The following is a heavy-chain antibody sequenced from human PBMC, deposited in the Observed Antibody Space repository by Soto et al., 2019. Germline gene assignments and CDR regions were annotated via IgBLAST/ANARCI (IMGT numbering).Heavy chain of an antibody. Sequence: PSETLSLTCAVYGGSFSGYYWSWIRQPPGKGLEWIGEINHSGSTNYNPSLKSRVTISVDTSKNQFSLKLSSVTAADTAVYYCARLPIVVVVAATRPEELNDYWGQGTLVTVSS. V-gene: IGHV4-34*01. D-gene: IGHD2-15*01. CDR2: INHSGST. J-gene: IGHJ4*02. CDR3: ARLPIVVVVAATRPEELNDY. CDR1: GGSFSGYY.